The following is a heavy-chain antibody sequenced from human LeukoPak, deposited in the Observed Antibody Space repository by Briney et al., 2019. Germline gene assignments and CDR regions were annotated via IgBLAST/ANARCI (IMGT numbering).Heavy chain of an antibody. V-gene: IGHV3-11*04. Sequence: GGSLRLSCEASGFTFSDYYMTRIRQAPGKRLEWVSYISSSSSTIFYADSVKGRFTISRDNAKNSLYLHMSSLTAEDTAVYYCARGDDDYWRGYFSDPWGQGTLVTVSS. CDR2: ISSSSSTI. D-gene: IGHD3-3*01. CDR3: ARGDDDYWRGYFSDP. J-gene: IGHJ5*02. CDR1: GFTFSDYY.